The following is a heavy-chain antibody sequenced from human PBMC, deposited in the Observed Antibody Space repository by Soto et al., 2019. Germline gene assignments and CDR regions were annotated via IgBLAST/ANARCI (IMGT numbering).Heavy chain of an antibody. D-gene: IGHD5-12*01. J-gene: IGHJ4*01. CDR3: ATTWRYLKFCRY. Sequence: MCWVRQYNGQRLEWMGWINAGNGNTKYSQNFQGRLTITRDTSANTAYMELSSLRSEDTAVYSCATTWRYLKFCRYWGHGTLVTVS. CDR2: INAGNGNT. V-gene: IGHV1-3*01.